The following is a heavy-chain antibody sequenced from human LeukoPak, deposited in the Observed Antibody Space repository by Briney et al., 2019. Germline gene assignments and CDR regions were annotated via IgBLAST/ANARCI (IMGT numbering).Heavy chain of an antibody. CDR3: ARDRDGYNFLDY. V-gene: IGHV3-21*01. D-gene: IGHD5-24*01. J-gene: IGHJ4*02. Sequence: GGSLRLSCAASGFTFSSYSMNWVRQAPGKGLEWVSSISSSSSYIYYADSVKGRFTISRDNAKNSLYLQMNSLGAEDTAVYYCARDRDGYNFLDYWGQGTLVTVSS. CDR1: GFTFSSYS. CDR2: ISSSSSYI.